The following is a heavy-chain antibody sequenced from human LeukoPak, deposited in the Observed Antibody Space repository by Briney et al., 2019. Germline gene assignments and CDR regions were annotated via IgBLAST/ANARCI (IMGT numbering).Heavy chain of an antibody. V-gene: IGHV3-23*01. CDR3: ARDLPNYYDSSGYCDY. J-gene: IGHJ4*02. CDR1: GFTFSTYT. Sequence: PGGSLRLSCAASGFTFSTYTMAWVRQAPGGGLEWASGISGNSGRTYYADSVKGRFTISRDNAKNSLYLQMNSLRAEDTAVYYCARDLPNYYDSSGYCDYWGQGTLVTVSS. CDR2: ISGNSGRT. D-gene: IGHD3-22*01.